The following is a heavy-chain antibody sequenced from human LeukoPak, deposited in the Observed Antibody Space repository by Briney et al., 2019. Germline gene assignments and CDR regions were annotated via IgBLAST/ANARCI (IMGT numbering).Heavy chain of an antibody. Sequence: GESLTISCKGSGYTFSTYWIGWVRQMPGKGLEWMGIIYPGDSDTRYSPSFQGQVTISADKSIRTAYLQWSSLKASDTAIYYCARLTYYDNSRYYHLDYWGQGTLVTVSS. CDR3: ARLTYYDNSRYYHLDY. V-gene: IGHV5-51*01. CDR2: IYPGDSDT. CDR1: GYTFSTYW. D-gene: IGHD3-22*01. J-gene: IGHJ4*02.